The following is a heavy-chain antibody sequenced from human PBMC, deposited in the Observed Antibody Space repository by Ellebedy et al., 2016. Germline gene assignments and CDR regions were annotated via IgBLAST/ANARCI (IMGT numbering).Heavy chain of an antibody. Sequence: GGSLRLXCAASGFIFDDHAIHWVRQAPGKGLEWVSSINWNSDSRVYADSVKGRFTISRDNAKNLVYLQMNSLRVDDTAVYYCAKDLANWANDYWGQGALVTVS. V-gene: IGHV3-9*01. CDR3: AKDLANWANDY. CDR1: GFIFDDHA. CDR2: INWNSDSR. D-gene: IGHD7-27*01. J-gene: IGHJ4*02.